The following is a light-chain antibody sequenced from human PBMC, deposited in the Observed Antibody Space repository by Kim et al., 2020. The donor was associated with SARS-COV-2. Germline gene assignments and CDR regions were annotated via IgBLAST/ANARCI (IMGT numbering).Light chain of an antibody. V-gene: IGLV1-51*01. CDR2: DNN. J-gene: IGLJ2*01. Sequence: PGQKVTISCSGSSSNIGNNYVSWYQQLPGTAPKLLIYDNNKRPSGIPDRFSGSKSGTSATLGITGLQTGDEADYYCGTWDTSLSVVFGGGTQLNVL. CDR3: GTWDTSLSVV. CDR1: SSNIGNNY.